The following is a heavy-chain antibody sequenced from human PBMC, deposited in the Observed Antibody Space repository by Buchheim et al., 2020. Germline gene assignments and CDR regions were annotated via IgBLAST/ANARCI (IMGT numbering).Heavy chain of an antibody. CDR1: GVSISSGDYY. V-gene: IGHV4-30-4*01. J-gene: IGHJ4*02. CDR2: IYYSGST. D-gene: IGHD3-22*01. Sequence: QVQLQESGPGLVKPSQTLSLTCTVSGVSISSGDYYWSWIRQPPGKGLEWIGYIYYSGSTYYNPSLKSRATISVATFKNQFSLKLSSVTAADTAVYYCARTLYYYDSSGYYLYYFDYWGRGTL. CDR3: ARTLYYYDSSGYYLYYFDY.